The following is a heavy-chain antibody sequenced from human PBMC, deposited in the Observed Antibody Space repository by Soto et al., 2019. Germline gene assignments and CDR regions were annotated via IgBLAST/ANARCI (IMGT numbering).Heavy chain of an antibody. CDR2: ISGSGGST. J-gene: IGHJ4*02. CDR3: GKALPAVTAFDY. V-gene: IGHV3-23*01. D-gene: IGHD5-18*01. CDR1: GFTFSGYD. Sequence: EVQLLESGGGLVKPGGSLRLSCAASGFTFSGYDMSWVRQAPGKGLEWVSAISGSGGSTYYADSVKGRFIISRDNSKHTMYRQINSLRAEDTAVYYCGKALPAVTAFDYWGQGTLVTVSS.